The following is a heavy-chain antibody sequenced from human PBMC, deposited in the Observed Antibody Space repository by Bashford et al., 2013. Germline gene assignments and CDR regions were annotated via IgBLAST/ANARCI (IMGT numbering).Heavy chain of an antibody. Sequence: VRQAPGKGLEWVSFITTSGGRTYYADSVKGRFTVSRDNSRSTLDVQMDSLRPEDTAIYFCAKNRYQLPPYYYFSDMDVWGQGTTVTVSS. J-gene: IGHJ6*02. CDR2: ITTSGGRT. D-gene: IGHD1-14*01. CDR3: AKNRYQLPPYYYFSDMDV. V-gene: IGHV3-23*01.